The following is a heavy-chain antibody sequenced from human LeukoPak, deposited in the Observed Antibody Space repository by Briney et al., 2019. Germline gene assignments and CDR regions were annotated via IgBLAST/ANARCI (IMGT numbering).Heavy chain of an antibody. CDR1: GGSISSSSYY. V-gene: IGHV4-39*01. J-gene: IGHJ4*02. CDR2: IYYSGST. Sequence: ETLSLTFTVSGGSISSSSYYWGWIRQPPGKGLEWIGSIYYSGSTYYNPSLKSRVTISVDTSKNQFSLKLSSVTAADTAVYYCARIVGASDYWGQGTLVTVSS. D-gene: IGHD1-26*01. CDR3: ARIVGASDY.